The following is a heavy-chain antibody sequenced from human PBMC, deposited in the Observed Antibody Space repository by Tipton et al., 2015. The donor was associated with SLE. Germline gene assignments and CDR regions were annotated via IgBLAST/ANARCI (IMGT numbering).Heavy chain of an antibody. CDR2: INHSGST. D-gene: IGHD2-2*01. J-gene: IGHJ4*01. CDR3: ARGRDCSSSSCSCYFDY. CDR1: GGSFSGYY. V-gene: IGHV4-34*01. Sequence: TLSLTCAVYGGSFSGYYWSWIRQPPGKGLEWIGEINHSGSTNYNPSLKSRVTISIDTSKNQFSLKLSSVTAADTAVYYCARGRDCSSSSCSCYFDYWGRGTLVTVSS.